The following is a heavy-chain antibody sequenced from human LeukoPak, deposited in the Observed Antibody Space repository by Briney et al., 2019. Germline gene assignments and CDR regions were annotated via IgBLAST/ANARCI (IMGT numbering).Heavy chain of an antibody. CDR3: ALLAKRGWDVHLSFGY. CDR1: GYTFTGYY. CDR2: INPNSGGT. V-gene: IGHV1-2*02. D-gene: IGHD6-19*01. Sequence: ASVKVSCKASGYTFTGYYMHWVRQAPGQGLEWMGWINPNSGGTNYAQKFQGMVTMTRDTSISTACMELSRLRSDDTAVYYCALLAKRGWDVHLSFGYWGQGTLVTVSS. J-gene: IGHJ4*02.